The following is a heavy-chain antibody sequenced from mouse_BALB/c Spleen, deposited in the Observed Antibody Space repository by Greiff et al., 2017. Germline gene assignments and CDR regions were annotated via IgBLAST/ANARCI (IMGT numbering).Heavy chain of an antibody. CDR1: GFTFSSYG. V-gene: IGHV5-6-5*01. CDR3: ARGRYGSSPAWFAY. J-gene: IGHJ3*01. D-gene: IGHD1-1*01. CDR2: ISSGGST. Sequence: EVKVVESGGGLVKPGGSLKLSCAASGFTFSSYGMSWVRQTPDKRLEWVATISSGGSTCYPDSVKGRFTISRDNARNILYLQMSSLRSEDTAMYYCARGRYGSSPAWFAYWGQGTLVTVSA.